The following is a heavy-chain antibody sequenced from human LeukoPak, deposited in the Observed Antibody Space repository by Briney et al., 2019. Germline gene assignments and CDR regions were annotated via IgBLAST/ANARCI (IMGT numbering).Heavy chain of an antibody. CDR1: GFTFSSYW. V-gene: IGHV3-7*03. CDR2: IKQDGSEK. CDR3: ARDRDNWNYWCLDY. D-gene: IGHD1-7*01. J-gene: IGHJ4*02. Sequence: GSLRLSCAASGFTFSSYWMSWVRQAPGKGLEWVANIKQDGSEKYYVDSVKGRFTISRDNAKNSLYLQMNSLRAEDTAVYYCARDRDNWNYWCLDYWGQGTLVTVSS.